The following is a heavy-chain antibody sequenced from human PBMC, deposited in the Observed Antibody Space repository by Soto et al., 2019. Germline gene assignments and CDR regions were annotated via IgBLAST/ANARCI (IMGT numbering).Heavy chain of an antibody. CDR2: IYYRGNA. CDR3: ARDQAYYYGSSGYSGYVAL. D-gene: IGHD3-22*01. J-gene: IGHJ4*02. V-gene: IGHV4-31*03. CDR1: GGSISSGDSY. Sequence: QVQLQESGPGQVKPSQTLSLTCTVSGGSISSGDSYWSWIRQHPGKGLEWIGYIYYRGNAYYSPSLKSRVRIAVDTSNNQFSPRLSSVTAADTAVYYGARDQAYYYGSSGYSGYVALWGQGTLVTVSS.